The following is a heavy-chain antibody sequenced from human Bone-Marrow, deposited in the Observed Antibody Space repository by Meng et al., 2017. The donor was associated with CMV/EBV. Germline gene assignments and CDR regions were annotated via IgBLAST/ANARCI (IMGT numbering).Heavy chain of an antibody. D-gene: IGHD6-6*01. CDR2: ISYDGSNK. Sequence: GESLKISCAASGFTFSSYAMHWVRQAPGKGLEWVAVISYDGSNKYYADSVKGRFTISRDNSKNTLYLQMNSLRAEDTAVYYCAKGGSSSDLFDYWGQGTRVTVSS. J-gene: IGHJ4*02. CDR3: AKGGSSSDLFDY. CDR1: GFTFSSYA. V-gene: IGHV3-30-3*01.